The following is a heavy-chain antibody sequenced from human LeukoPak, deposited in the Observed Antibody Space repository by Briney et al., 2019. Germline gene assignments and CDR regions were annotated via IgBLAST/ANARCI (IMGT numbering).Heavy chain of an antibody. Sequence: SETLSLTCAVYGVSFSGYYWSWIRQPPGKGLEWIGEINHSGSTNYNPSLKSRVTISVDTSKNQFSLKLSSVTAADTAVYYCARGAVLRFLEWLNYYYYYGMDVWGQGTTVTVSS. J-gene: IGHJ6*02. CDR2: INHSGST. CDR1: GVSFSGYY. CDR3: ARGAVLRFLEWLNYYYYYGMDV. V-gene: IGHV4-34*01. D-gene: IGHD3-3*01.